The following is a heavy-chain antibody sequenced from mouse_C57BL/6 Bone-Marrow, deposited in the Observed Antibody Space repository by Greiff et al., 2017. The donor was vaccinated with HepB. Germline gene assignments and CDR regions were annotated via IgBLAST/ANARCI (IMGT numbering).Heavy chain of an antibody. J-gene: IGHJ4*01. CDR3: ARPPPFYGSSYPYAMDY. CDR2: ISSGGSYT. Sequence: EVNLVESGGDLVKPGGSLKLSCAASGFTFSSYGMSWVRQTPDKRLEWVATISSGGSYTYYPDSVKGRFTISRDNAKNTLYLQMSSLKSEDTAMYYCARPPPFYGSSYPYAMDYWGQGTSVTVSS. CDR1: GFTFSSYG. V-gene: IGHV5-6*01. D-gene: IGHD1-1*01.